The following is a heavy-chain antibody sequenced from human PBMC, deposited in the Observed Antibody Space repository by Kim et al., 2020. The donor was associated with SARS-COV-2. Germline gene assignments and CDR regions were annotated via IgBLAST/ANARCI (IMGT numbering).Heavy chain of an antibody. J-gene: IGHJ6*03. D-gene: IGHD2-8*02. V-gene: IGHV4-4*07. Sequence: NPNPSLKSRVTRSVGTPKNQCSLKLSSATAADTAVYYCARAGPYYYYMDVWGKGTTVTVSS. CDR3: ARAGPYYYYMDV.